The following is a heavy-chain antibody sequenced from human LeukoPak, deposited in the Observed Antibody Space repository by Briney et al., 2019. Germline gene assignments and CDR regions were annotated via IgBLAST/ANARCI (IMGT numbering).Heavy chain of an antibody. V-gene: IGHV1-18*01. J-gene: IGHJ4*02. CDR3: ARGYFDWLLYSYFDY. D-gene: IGHD3-9*01. Sequence: GAPVTVSCKASGYTFTSYGISWVRQAPGQGLEWMGWISAYNGNTNYAQKLQGRVTMTTDTSTSTAYMELRSLRSDDTAVYYCARGYFDWLLYSYFDYWGQGTLVTVSS. CDR1: GYTFTSYG. CDR2: ISAYNGNT.